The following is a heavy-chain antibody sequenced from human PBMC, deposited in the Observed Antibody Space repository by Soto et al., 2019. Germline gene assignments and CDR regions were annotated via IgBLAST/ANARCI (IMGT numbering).Heavy chain of an antibody. CDR1: GYTLTELS. Sequence: VAPVKVSCKVSGYTLTELSMHWVRPAPGKGLEWMGGFDPEDGETIYAQKFQGRVTMTEDTSTDTAYMELSSLRSEDTAVYYCPTGQAAASYFDYWGQATLVTVSS. CDR2: FDPEDGET. D-gene: IGHD5-18*01. V-gene: IGHV1-24*01. CDR3: PTGQAAASYFDY. J-gene: IGHJ4*02.